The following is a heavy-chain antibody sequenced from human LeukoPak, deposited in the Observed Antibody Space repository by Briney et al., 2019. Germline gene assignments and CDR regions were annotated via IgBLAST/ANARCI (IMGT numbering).Heavy chain of an antibody. CDR3: ARDHGGNYFDY. CDR2: IYYSGSA. J-gene: IGHJ4*02. Sequence: SETLSLTCTVSGGSISSYYWSWIRQPPGKGLEWIGYIYYSGSANYNPSLKSRVTISVDTSKNQFSLKLSSVTAADTAVYYCARDHGGNYFDYWGQGTLVTVSS. V-gene: IGHV4-59*01. D-gene: IGHD4-23*01. CDR1: GGSISSYY.